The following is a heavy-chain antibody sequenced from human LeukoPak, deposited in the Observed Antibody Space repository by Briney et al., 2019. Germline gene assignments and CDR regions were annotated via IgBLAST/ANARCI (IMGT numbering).Heavy chain of an antibody. CDR2: IKQDGSAK. J-gene: IGHJ4*02. D-gene: IGHD2-15*01. CDR1: GFTFSNYG. Sequence: GGSLRLSCAASGFTFSNYGMHWVRQAPGKGLEWVANIKQDGSAKYYVDSVKGRFTISRDNAKNSLYLQMGSLRAEDTAVYYCARFSGRNWGQGTLVTVSS. CDR3: ARFSGRN. V-gene: IGHV3-7*01.